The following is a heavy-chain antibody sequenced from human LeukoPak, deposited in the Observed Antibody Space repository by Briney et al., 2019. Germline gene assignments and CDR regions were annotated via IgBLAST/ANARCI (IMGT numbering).Heavy chain of an antibody. Sequence: SETLSLTCTVSGGSISTYYWSWIRQPAGKDLEWIGHIYSSGSTNYNPSLKSRVTMSVDTSKNQLSLKLNSVTAADTAVYYCARGYGSGSNWFDPWGQGTLVIVSS. J-gene: IGHJ5*02. CDR3: ARGYGSGSNWFDP. V-gene: IGHV4-4*07. D-gene: IGHD3-10*01. CDR1: GGSISTYY. CDR2: IYSSGST.